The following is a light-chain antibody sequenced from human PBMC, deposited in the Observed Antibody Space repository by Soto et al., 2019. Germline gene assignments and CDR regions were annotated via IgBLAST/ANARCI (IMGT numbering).Light chain of an antibody. CDR3: HQLKTYPYT. CDR2: SAS. CDR1: QDINKF. V-gene: IGKV1-9*01. Sequence: IQLTQSPSALSASVGDRVTVTCRASQDINKFLAWFQQKPGKAPNLLIFSASTLQSAVPSRFSGGGSGTDFTLTIDSLQPEAFATYYCHQLKTYPYTFCQGTKLAIK. J-gene: IGKJ2*01.